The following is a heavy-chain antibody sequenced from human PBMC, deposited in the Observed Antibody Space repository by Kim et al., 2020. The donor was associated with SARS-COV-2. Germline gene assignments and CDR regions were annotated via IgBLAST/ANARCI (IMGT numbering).Heavy chain of an antibody. D-gene: IGHD6-13*01. Sequence: EKHYVDSVKGRFTISRDNAENSLYLQMNSLGAEDTAVYYCAASCAWYGSYWGHGTLVSVSS. CDR2: EK. CDR3: AASCAWYGSY. J-gene: IGHJ4*01. V-gene: IGHV3-7*01.